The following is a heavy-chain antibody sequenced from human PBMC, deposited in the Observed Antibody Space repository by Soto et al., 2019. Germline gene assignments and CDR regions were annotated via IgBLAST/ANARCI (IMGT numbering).Heavy chain of an antibody. CDR3: AKEGNSYGFEGNDY. CDR1: GFTFSSYG. D-gene: IGHD5-18*01. V-gene: IGHV3-30*18. Sequence: GGSLRLSCAASGFTFSSYGIHWVRQAPGKGLEWVAVISYDGSNKYYADSVKGRFTISRDNSKNTLYLQMNSLRAEDTAVYYCAKEGNSYGFEGNDYWGQGTLVTVSS. CDR2: ISYDGSNK. J-gene: IGHJ4*02.